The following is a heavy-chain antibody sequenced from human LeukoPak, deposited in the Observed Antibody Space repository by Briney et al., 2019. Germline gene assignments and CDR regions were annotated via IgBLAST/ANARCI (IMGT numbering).Heavy chain of an antibody. CDR2: ISAYNGNT. V-gene: IGHV1-18*01. Sequence: GASVKVSCKASGYTFTSYGISWVRQAPGQGLEWMGWISAYNGNTNYAQKLQGRVTMTTDTSTSTAYMELRSLRSDDTAVYYCARKSSDLRYQLLGTYYFDYWGQGTLVTVSS. J-gene: IGHJ4*02. CDR1: GYTFTSYG. D-gene: IGHD2-2*01. CDR3: ARKSSDLRYQLLGTYYFDY.